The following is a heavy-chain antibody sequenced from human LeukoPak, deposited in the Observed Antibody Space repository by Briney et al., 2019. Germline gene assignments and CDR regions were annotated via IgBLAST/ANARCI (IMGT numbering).Heavy chain of an antibody. J-gene: IGHJ4*02. CDR2: IIPILGIA. D-gene: IGHD4-17*01. CDR1: GGTFSSYA. CDR3: ARGSLNDYGDLHFDY. Sequence: ASVTVSCKASGGTFSSYAISWVRQAPGQGLEWMGRIIPILGIANYAQKFQGRVTITADKSTSTAYMELSSLRSEDTAVYYCARGSLNDYGDLHFDYWGQGTLVTVSS. V-gene: IGHV1-69*04.